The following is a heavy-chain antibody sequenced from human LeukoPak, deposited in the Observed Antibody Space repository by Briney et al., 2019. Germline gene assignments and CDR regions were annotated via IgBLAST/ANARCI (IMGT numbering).Heavy chain of an antibody. J-gene: IGHJ6*04. CDR2: IYYSGST. D-gene: IGHD3-9*01. V-gene: IGHV4-30-4*01. CDR1: GGSISSGDYY. CDR3: ARELRYFDWIAYYYYGMDV. Sequence: SETLSLTFTVSGGSISSGDYYWSWIRPPPGKGLEWIGYIYYSGSTYYNPSLKSRVTISVDTSKNQFSLKLSSVTAADTAVYYCARELRYFDWIAYYYYGMDVWGKGTTVTVSS.